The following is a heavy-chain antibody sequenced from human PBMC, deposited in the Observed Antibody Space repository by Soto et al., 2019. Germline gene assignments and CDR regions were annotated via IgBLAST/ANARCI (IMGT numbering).Heavy chain of an antibody. V-gene: IGHV4-30-4*01. CDR2: IYYSGST. CDR3: ARGLGSTGST. CDR1: GGSISSGYYY. J-gene: IGHJ5*02. Sequence: KASETLSLTCTVSGGSISSGYYYWSWIRQLPGKGLEWIGYIYYSGSTNYNPSLKSRVSISEDTSKNHFSLKLRSVTAADTAVYYCARGLGSTGSTWGQGTLVTVSS. D-gene: IGHD1-26*01.